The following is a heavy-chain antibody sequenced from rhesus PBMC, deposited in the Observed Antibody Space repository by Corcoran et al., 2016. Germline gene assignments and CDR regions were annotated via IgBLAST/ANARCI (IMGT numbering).Heavy chain of an antibody. V-gene: IGHV4-122*02. D-gene: IGHD6-25*01. Sequence: QVQLQESGPGLVKPSETLSLTCAVSGGSISSGYYYWSWIRQPPGKGLEWIGYITYSGSTSYNPSLKSRVTISRDTPKNQCSLKLSSVTAADTAVYYCARDLWAAAATDYWGQGVLVTVSS. J-gene: IGHJ4*01. CDR3: ARDLWAAAATDY. CDR2: ITYSGST. CDR1: GGSISSGYYY.